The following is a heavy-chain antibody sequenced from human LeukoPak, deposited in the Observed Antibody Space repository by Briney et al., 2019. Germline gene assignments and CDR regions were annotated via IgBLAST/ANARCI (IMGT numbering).Heavy chain of an antibody. J-gene: IGHJ6*03. V-gene: IGHV3-23*01. CDR3: ANGLYYMDV. Sequence: PGGSLRLSCAASGFTFSSYWMSWVRQAPGKGLEWVSTISDSGGSTYYADSVKGRFTISRDNSKNTLYLQMNSLRAEDTAVYYCANGLYYMDVWGKGTTVTVSS. CDR1: GFTFSSYW. CDR2: ISDSGGST.